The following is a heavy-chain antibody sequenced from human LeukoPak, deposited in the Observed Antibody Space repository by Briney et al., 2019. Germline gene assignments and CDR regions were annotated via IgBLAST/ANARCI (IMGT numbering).Heavy chain of an antibody. CDR2: ISGSGGSA. V-gene: IGHV3-23*01. Sequence: GGSLRLSCAVSGFTFSSYAMNWVRQAPGKGLEWVSAISGSGGSAYYADSVKGRFTISRDKSKNTLYLQMNSLRAEDTAVYYCAKGDTTWELPHDYWGQGTLVTVSS. J-gene: IGHJ4*02. CDR3: AKGDTTWELPHDY. D-gene: IGHD1-26*01. CDR1: GFTFSSYA.